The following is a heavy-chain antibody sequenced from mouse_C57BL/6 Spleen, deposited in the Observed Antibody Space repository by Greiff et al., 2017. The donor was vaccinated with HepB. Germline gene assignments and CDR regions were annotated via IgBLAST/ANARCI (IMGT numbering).Heavy chain of an antibody. V-gene: IGHV1-50*01. Sequence: QVQLQQPGAELVKPGASVKLSCKASGYTFTSYWMQWVKQRPGQGLEWIGEIDPSDSYTNYNQKFKGKATLTVDTSSSTAYMQLSSLTSEDSAVYYCARSDGSSHWYFDVWGTGTTVTVSS. CDR3: ARSDGSSHWYFDV. CDR2: IDPSDSYT. J-gene: IGHJ1*03. D-gene: IGHD1-1*01. CDR1: GYTFTSYW.